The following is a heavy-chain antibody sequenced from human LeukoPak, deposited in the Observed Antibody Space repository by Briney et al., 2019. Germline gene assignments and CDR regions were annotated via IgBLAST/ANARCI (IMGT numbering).Heavy chain of an antibody. CDR2: INPNSGGT. CDR1: GYTFTGYY. J-gene: IGHJ6*02. D-gene: IGHD6-13*01. V-gene: IGHV1-2*04. Sequence: ASVKVSCKASGYTFTGYYMHWVRQAPGQGLEWMGWINPNSGGTNYAQKFQGWVTMTRDTSISTAYMELSRLRSDDTAVYYCARTRSSIAAAGDPRNHGMDVWGQGTTVTVSS. CDR3: ARTRSSIAAAGDPRNHGMDV.